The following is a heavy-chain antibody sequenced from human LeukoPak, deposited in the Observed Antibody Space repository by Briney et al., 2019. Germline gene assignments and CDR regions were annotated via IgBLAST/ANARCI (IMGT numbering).Heavy chain of an antibody. CDR1: GGSISSYY. Sequence: PSETLSLTCTVSGGSISSYYWSWIRQPPGKGLEWIGYTYYSGSTNYNPSLKSRVTISVDTSKNQFSLKLSSVTAADTAVYYCARGGHTYYYGSGTRRYNWFDPWGQGTLVTVSS. D-gene: IGHD3-10*01. CDR3: ARGGHTYYYGSGTRRYNWFDP. CDR2: TYYSGST. J-gene: IGHJ5*02. V-gene: IGHV4-59*01.